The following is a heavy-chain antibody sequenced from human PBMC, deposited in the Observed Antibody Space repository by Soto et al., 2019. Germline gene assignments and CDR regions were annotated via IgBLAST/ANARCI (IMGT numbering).Heavy chain of an antibody. CDR3: ARGARLSGSGSYYISPTYYYYYYMDV. Sequence: SSETLSLTCAVYGESFSGYYWSWIRQPPGKGLEWIGEINHSGSTNYNPSLKSRVTISVDTSKNQFSLKLSSVTAADTAVYYCARGARLSGSGSYYISPTYYYYYYMDVWGKGTTVTVSS. J-gene: IGHJ6*03. V-gene: IGHV4-34*01. CDR2: INHSGST. CDR1: GESFSGYY. D-gene: IGHD3-10*01.